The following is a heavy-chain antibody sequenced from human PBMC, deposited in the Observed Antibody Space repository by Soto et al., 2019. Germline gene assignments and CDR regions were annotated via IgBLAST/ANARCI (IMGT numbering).Heavy chain of an antibody. V-gene: IGHV3-9*01. CDR1: GFTFDDYA. CDR3: AKVSTSQTTYYDRSTYYGAFDI. Sequence: EVQLVESGGGLVQPGRSLRLSCAASGFTFDDYAMNWVRQAPGKGLEWVSGISWNSGSIGYADSVKGRFTISRDNAKKSLYLQMSSLRADDTALYYCAKVSTSQTTYYDRSTYYGAFDIWGQGTMVTVSS. CDR2: ISWNSGSI. D-gene: IGHD3-22*01. J-gene: IGHJ3*02.